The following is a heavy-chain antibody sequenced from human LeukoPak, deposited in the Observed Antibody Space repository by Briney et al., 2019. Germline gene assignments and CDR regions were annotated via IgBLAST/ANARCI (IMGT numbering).Heavy chain of an antibody. J-gene: IGHJ4*02. D-gene: IGHD2-21*02. CDR2: INHNGNVN. V-gene: IGHV3-7*01. CDR1: GFTFSSYW. Sequence: GGSLRLSCAASGFTFSSYWMNWARQAPGKGLEWVASINHNGNVNYYVDSVKGRFTISRDNAKNSLYLQMNSLGAEDTAVYYCARAPVRGDLDWGQGTLVTVSS. CDR3: ARAPVRGDLD.